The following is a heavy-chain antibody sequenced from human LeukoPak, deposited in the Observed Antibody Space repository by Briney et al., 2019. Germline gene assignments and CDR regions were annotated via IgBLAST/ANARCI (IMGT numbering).Heavy chain of an antibody. J-gene: IGHJ6*03. Sequence: GGPLRLSCATSVFPLRNYGMHWVRQATGKGLEWVSFIWSDGNNRFYAESVKGRFTITRDNSKNMLYLKMDSLRPEDTAVYYCAKYPGASGSGFHMAVWGKGTTVIVSS. CDR2: IWSDGNNR. V-gene: IGHV3-30*02. CDR1: VFPLRNYG. CDR3: AKYPGASGSGFHMAV. D-gene: IGHD3-3*01.